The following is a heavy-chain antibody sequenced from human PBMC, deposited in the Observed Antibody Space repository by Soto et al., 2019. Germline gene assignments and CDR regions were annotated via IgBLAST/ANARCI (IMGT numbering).Heavy chain of an antibody. J-gene: IGHJ4*02. CDR1: GLTVSSNY. Sequence: EVQLVETGGGLIQPGGSLRLSCAVSGLTVSSNYMSWVRQAPGKGLEWVLSIYSAGSTYYADSVKGRFSISRDNSKNTVYLKMNSLRAEDTAVYYCARVFTDTAKVFDYWGQGTLVTVSS. CDR3: ARVFTDTAKVFDY. CDR2: IYSAGST. V-gene: IGHV3-53*02. D-gene: IGHD5-18*01.